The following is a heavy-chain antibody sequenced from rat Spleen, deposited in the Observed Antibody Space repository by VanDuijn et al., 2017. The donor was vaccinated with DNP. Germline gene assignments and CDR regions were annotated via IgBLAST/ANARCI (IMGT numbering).Heavy chain of an antibody. V-gene: IGHV3-1*01. CDR2: ISYSGST. D-gene: IGHD1-7*01. CDR1: GYSITSTY. J-gene: IGHJ2*01. Sequence: EVQLQESGSGRVKPSQPLSLTCSVTGYSITSTYWGWIRQFPGNKMEYIGHISYSGSTNYNPSLKSRISITRDTSKNHFFLHLNSVTSEDTGTYYCARWTRYFDNWGQGVMVTVSS. CDR3: ARWTRYFDN.